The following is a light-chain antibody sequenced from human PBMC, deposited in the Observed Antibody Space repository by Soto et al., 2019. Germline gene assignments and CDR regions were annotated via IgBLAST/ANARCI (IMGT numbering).Light chain of an antibody. Sequence: EIVLTQSPATLSLSPGERATLSCRASQSVSINLAWYQQRPGQAPRLLIYDASRRATGIPDRFSGSGSGTDYTLTISSLEPEDFAVYYCQQYGSSGTFGQGTKVDIK. V-gene: IGKV3-20*01. CDR1: QSVSIN. CDR3: QQYGSSGT. J-gene: IGKJ1*01. CDR2: DAS.